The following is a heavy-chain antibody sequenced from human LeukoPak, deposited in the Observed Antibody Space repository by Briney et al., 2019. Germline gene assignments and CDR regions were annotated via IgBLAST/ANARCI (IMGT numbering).Heavy chain of an antibody. CDR1: SGSISSYY. V-gene: IGHV4-59*01. Sequence: SETLSLTCTVSSGSISSYYWSWIRQPPGKGLEWIGYISYTGSTNYNPSLKSRVSLSVDTSKNQFSLELSSVTAADTAVYCCAAYRTSFIYWYFDLWGRGTLVTVSS. CDR3: AAYRTSFIYWYFDL. J-gene: IGHJ2*01. CDR2: ISYTGST. D-gene: IGHD2-2*01.